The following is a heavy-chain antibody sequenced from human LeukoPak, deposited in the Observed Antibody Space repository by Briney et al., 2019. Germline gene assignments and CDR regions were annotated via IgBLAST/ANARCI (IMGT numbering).Heavy chain of an antibody. D-gene: IGHD1-26*01. V-gene: IGHV3-48*02. CDR2: IDSRSTTM. J-gene: IGHJ6*03. Sequence: GGSLRLSCAASGFTFSIYSMNWVRQAPGKGLEWVSYIDSRSTTMYYADSVKGRFTISRDNAKNSLYLQMNSLRDEDTAVYYCARDPYSGSYGDYYYYYMDVWGKGTTVTISS. CDR1: GFTFSIYS. CDR3: ARDPYSGSYGDYYYYYMDV.